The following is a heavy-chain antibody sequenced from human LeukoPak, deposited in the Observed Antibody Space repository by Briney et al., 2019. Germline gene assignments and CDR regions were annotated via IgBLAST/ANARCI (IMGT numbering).Heavy chain of an antibody. V-gene: IGHV4-59*01. J-gene: IGHJ4*02. CDR1: GGSISSFY. CDR3: ARGVEYSSSSGLGY. D-gene: IGHD6-6*01. Sequence: SETLSLTCTVSGGSISSFYYNWIRQPPGKGLEWIGYIYYSGSTNYNPSLKSRVTISVGTSKNQFSLKLSSVTAADTAVYYCARGVEYSSSSGLGYWGQGTLVTVSS. CDR2: IYYSGST.